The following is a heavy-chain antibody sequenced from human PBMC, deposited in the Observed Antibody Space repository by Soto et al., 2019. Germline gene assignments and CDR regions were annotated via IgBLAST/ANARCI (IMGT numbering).Heavy chain of an antibody. CDR3: ARQGAKNYYGSGSYYSTYAFDI. Sequence: SETLSLTGTGSGVSIGSRSYYWGWIRQPPGKGLEWIGSIYYSGSTYYNPSLESRVTISVDTSKNQFSLKLSSVTAADTAVYYCARQGAKNYYGSGSYYSTYAFDIWGQGTMVT. CDR1: GVSIGSRSYY. CDR2: IYYSGST. J-gene: IGHJ3*02. D-gene: IGHD3-10*01. V-gene: IGHV4-39*01.